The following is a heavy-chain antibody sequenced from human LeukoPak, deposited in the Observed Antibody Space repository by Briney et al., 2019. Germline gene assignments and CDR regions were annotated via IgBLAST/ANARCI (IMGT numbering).Heavy chain of an antibody. Sequence: SETLSLTCAVSGGSISSSNWWSWVRQPPGKGLEWIGEIYHSGSTNYNPSLKSRVTISVDKSKNQFSLKLSSVTAADTAVYYCARGRELVRGYYYYYMDVWGKGTTVTVSS. J-gene: IGHJ6*03. CDR3: ARGRELVRGYYYYYMDV. D-gene: IGHD6-13*01. CDR2: IYHSGST. V-gene: IGHV4-4*02. CDR1: GGSISSSNW.